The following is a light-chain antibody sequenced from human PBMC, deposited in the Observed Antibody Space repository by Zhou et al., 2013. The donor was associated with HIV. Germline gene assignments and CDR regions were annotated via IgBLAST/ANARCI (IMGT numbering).Light chain of an antibody. CDR2: AAS. J-gene: IGKJ1*01. CDR1: QGIRDD. CDR3: QQYDGYPWT. V-gene: IGKV1-17*01. Sequence: DIQLTQSPSSLSASVGDRVTITCRASQGIRDDLGWYQQRPGKAPKRLIYAASSLQSGVPSRFSGSGSGTEFTLTISSLQPDDFATYYCQQYDGYPWTFGQGTKVEMK.